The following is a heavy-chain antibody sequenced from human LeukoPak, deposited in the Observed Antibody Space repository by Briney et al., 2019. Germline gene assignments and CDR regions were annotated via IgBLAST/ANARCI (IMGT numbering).Heavy chain of an antibody. CDR1: GYTFTDYY. J-gene: IGHJ4*02. D-gene: IGHD6-6*01. CDR3: ARGLSYSTSSGGDEHLRSSGSGLN. Sequence: GASVKVSCKASGYTFTDYYIRWVRQAPGQGLESMGWINPNSGGTNYAQKFQGRVTMARDTSISTAYMELSSLISDDTAVYYCARGLSYSTSSGGDEHLRSSGSGLNWGQGTLVTVSS. V-gene: IGHV1-2*02. CDR2: INPNSGGT.